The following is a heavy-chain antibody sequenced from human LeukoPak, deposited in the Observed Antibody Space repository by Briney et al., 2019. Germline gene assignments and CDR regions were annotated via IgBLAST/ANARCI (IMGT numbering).Heavy chain of an antibody. CDR2: ISGSGGST. CDR1: GFTFSSYS. V-gene: IGHV3-23*01. D-gene: IGHD3-9*01. CDR3: ASVGILTGYSSDY. J-gene: IGHJ4*02. Sequence: LGGSLRLSCAASGFTFSSYSMSWVRQAPGQGLEWVSAISGSGGSTYYADSVKGRFTISRDNSKNTVYLQMNSLRAEDTAVYYCASVGILTGYSSDYWGQGTLVTVSS.